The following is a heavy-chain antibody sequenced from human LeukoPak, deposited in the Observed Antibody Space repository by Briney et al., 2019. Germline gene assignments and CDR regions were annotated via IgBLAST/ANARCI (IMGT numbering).Heavy chain of an antibody. Sequence: PSETLSLTCTVSGGSIRSSSYYWGWIRQPLGKGLEWIGSVYYSGSTNYRPSLRSRVTIAVDTSKNQFSLKLSSVTATDTAVYYCARHDGSYYTYNFDYWGQGTLVTVSS. CDR3: ARHDGSYYTYNFDY. CDR2: VYYSGST. D-gene: IGHD3-22*01. J-gene: IGHJ4*02. CDR1: GGSIRSSSYY. V-gene: IGHV4-39*01.